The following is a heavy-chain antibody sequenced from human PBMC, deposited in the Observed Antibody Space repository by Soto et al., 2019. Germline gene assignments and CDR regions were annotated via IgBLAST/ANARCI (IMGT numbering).Heavy chain of an antibody. CDR3: AKGLNSGSYRFYWYFDL. CDR1: EFTFTNYA. V-gene: IGHV3-23*01. CDR2: ISGSGGSP. Sequence: EVQLLESGGGLVQPGGSLRLSCAASEFTFTNYAMSWVRQAPGKGLEWVSTISGSGGSPYYADSEKGRFTISRDNSKNTMYLQMNSLRADDSALYYCAKGLNSGSYRFYWYFDLWGRGTLVTVSS. D-gene: IGHD1-26*01. J-gene: IGHJ2*01.